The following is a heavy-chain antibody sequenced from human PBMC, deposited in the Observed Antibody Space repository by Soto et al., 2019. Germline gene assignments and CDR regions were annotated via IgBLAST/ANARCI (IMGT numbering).Heavy chain of an antibody. J-gene: IGHJ3*02. CDR2: TSANNGDT. Sequence: GASVKVSCKASGYTFTTYGISWVRQAPGQGLEWMGWTSANNGDTNYSHKFQGRVTLTTDTSTSTAYMELRRLRSDDTAVYYCARAGYSYGLRYAFDIWGQGTMVTVSS. V-gene: IGHV1-18*01. D-gene: IGHD5-18*01. CDR1: GYTFTTYG. CDR3: ARAGYSYGLRYAFDI.